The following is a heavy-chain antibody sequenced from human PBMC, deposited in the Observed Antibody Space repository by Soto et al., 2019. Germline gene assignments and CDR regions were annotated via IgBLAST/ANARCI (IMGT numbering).Heavy chain of an antibody. CDR1: GGSISSGGYY. V-gene: IGHV4-61*08. CDR3: ARFSNWFDP. CDR2: TYYSGSP. J-gene: IGHJ5*02. Sequence: SETLSLTCTVSGGSISSGGYYWSWIRQHPGKGLEWIGYTYYSGSPNYNPSLKSRVIMSVDTSKNQFSLKVSSVTAADTAVYYCARFSNWFDPWGQGTLVTVSS.